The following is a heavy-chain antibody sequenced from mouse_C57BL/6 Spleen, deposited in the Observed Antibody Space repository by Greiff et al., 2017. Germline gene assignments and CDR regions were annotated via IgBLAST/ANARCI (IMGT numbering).Heavy chain of an antibody. Sequence: EVKLQQSGPELVKPGASVKISCKASGYTFTDYYMNWVKQSHGKSLEWIGDINPNNGGTSYNQKFKGKATLTVDKSSSTAYMELRSLTSEDSAVYYCARRGNYVDFDDWGQGTTLTVSS. V-gene: IGHV1-26*01. J-gene: IGHJ2*01. CDR1: GYTFTDYY. CDR2: INPNNGGT. D-gene: IGHD2-1*01. CDR3: ARRGNYVDFDD.